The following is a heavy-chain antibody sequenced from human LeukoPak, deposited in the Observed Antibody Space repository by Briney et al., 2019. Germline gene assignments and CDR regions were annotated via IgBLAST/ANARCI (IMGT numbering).Heavy chain of an antibody. CDR2: IYYSGST. D-gene: IGHD2-2*01. CDR3: ARSGPAALGGY. J-gene: IGHJ4*02. V-gene: IGHV4-39*01. CDR1: GGSISSSSYY. Sequence: PSETLSLTCTVSGGSISSSSYYWGWIRQPPGKGLEWIGSIYYSGSTYYNPSLKSRVTISVDTSKNQFSLKLSSVTAADTAVYYCARSGPAALGGYWGQGTLVTVSS.